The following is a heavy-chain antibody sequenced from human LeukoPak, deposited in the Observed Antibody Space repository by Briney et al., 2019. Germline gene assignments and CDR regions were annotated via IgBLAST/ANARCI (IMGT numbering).Heavy chain of an antibody. CDR1: GFTFSSYT. CDR3: VRERGGQQLAFFFDP. Sequence: GGSLRLSCAASGFTFSSYTMNWVRQAPGKGLEWVSSISSSSNYIYYADSVKGRFTISRDNAKNSLYLQMNSLRVEDTAVLYCVRERGGQQLAFFFDPWGQGTLVTVSS. V-gene: IGHV3-21*01. CDR2: ISSSSNYI. J-gene: IGHJ5*02. D-gene: IGHD6-13*01.